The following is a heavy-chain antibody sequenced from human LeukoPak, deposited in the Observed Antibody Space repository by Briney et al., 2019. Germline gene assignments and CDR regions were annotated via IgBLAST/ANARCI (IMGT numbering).Heavy chain of an antibody. D-gene: IGHD3-9*01. CDR1: GGSISSYY. CDR3: ARVSTYYDILTGYRAEYYFDY. Sequence: SETLSLTCTVSGGSISSYYRSWIRQPPGKGLEWIGYIYYSGSTNYNPSLKSRVTISVDTSKNQFSLKLSSVTAADTAVYYCARVSTYYDILTGYRAEYYFDYWGQGTLVTVSS. J-gene: IGHJ4*02. V-gene: IGHV4-59*01. CDR2: IYYSGST.